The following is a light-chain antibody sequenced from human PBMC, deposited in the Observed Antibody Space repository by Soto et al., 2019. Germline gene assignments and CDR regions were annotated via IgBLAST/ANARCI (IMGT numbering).Light chain of an antibody. Sequence: QSVLTQPASVSGSPGQSITISCTGTSSDVGSYYLVSWYQQHPGKPPKLMIYEVSKRPSGVSNRFSGSKSGNTASLTIPGLQAEDEADYYCCSYAGSSTPLIFGTGTKLTVL. CDR3: CSYAGSSTPLI. V-gene: IGLV2-23*02. J-gene: IGLJ1*01. CDR1: SSDVGSYYL. CDR2: EVS.